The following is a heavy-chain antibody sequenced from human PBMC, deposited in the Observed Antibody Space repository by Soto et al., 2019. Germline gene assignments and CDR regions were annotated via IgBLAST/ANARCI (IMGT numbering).Heavy chain of an antibody. CDR2: IVPIFGIT. CDR3: ARVEAVAGLYNYPGLDV. Sequence: QVQLVQSGAEVKKPGSSVKVSCKVSGGTFSNYAIDWVRLAPGHGLEWMGGIVPIFGITYYTRKFQGRATIIADDFTTTAYLEMSSLRSEDTAIYYCARVEAVAGLYNYPGLDVWGQWTAVNVS. V-gene: IGHV1-69*12. D-gene: IGHD6-19*01. CDR1: GGTFSNYA. J-gene: IGHJ6*02.